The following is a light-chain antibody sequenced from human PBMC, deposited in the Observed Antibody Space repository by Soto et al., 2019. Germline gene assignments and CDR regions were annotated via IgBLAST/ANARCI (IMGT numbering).Light chain of an antibody. CDR3: QQYKSWLYT. J-gene: IGKJ2*01. V-gene: IGKV3-15*01. Sequence: EIVMTQSPVTLSVSPGERATLSCRASQSVSSNLAWYQQQPGQPPRLLIYDASTRATDIPARFSGSGSGTEFTLTISSLQSEDFAVYYCQQYKSWLYTFGQGTKLEIK. CDR2: DAS. CDR1: QSVSSN.